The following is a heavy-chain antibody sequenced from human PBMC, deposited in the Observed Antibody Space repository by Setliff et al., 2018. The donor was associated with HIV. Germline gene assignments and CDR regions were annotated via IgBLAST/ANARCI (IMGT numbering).Heavy chain of an antibody. CDR2: IHYSGST. D-gene: IGHD1-7*01. CDR1: GGSISSGGYY. V-gene: IGHV4-31*03. J-gene: IGHJ6*03. CDR3: ARNSKNWNYPVEYYDYYMDV. Sequence: SETLSLTCTVSGGSISSGGYYWSWIRQHPGKGLEWIGYIHYSGSTYFNPSLKSRVTISLDTSKNQFSLKVSSMTAADTAVYHCARNSKNWNYPVEYYDYYMDVWGTGTTVTVSS.